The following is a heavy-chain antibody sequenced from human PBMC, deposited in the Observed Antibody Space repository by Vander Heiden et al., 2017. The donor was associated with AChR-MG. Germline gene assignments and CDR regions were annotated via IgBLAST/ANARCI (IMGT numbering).Heavy chain of an antibody. CDR2: IKPRGGKT. V-gene: IGHV1-46*01. CDR3: ARPNYSDALDL. J-gene: IGHJ5*02. D-gene: IGHD4-17*01. Sequence: QVHLVQSGAEVRRPGAAVNVSCRASGYTLTTHNMHWVRQAIPGQGLEWMGIIKPRGGKTSYAQKFQGKVTMSADTATNTVYMQLTSLGSDDTAVYYCARPNYSDALDLWGQGTLVVVSS. CDR1: GYTLTTHN.